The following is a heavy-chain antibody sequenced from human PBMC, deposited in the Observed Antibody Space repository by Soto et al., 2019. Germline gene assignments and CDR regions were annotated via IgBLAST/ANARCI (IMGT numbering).Heavy chain of an antibody. CDR1: GGSISSGGYS. V-gene: IGHV4-30-2*01. CDR3: ARGVTTVTTIDY. Sequence: SETLSLTCAVSGGSISSGGYSWSWIRHPPGKGLGWIGYIYHSGSTYYNPSLKSRVTISVDRSKNQFSLKLSSVTAADTAVYYCARGVTTVTTIDYWGQGTLVTVSS. J-gene: IGHJ4*02. D-gene: IGHD4-17*01. CDR2: IYHSGST.